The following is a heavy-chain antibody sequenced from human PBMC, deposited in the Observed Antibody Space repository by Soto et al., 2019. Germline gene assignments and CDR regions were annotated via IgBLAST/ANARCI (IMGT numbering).Heavy chain of an antibody. V-gene: IGHV3-30-3*01. Sequence: GGSLRLSCAASGFTFSSYAMHWVRQAPGKGLEWVAVISYDGSNKYYADSVKGRFTISRDNSKNTLYLQMNSLRAEDTAVYYCARDRGSGSYFGGTYGMDVWGQGTTVTVSS. CDR2: ISYDGSNK. J-gene: IGHJ6*02. CDR1: GFTFSSYA. D-gene: IGHD3-10*01. CDR3: ARDRGSGSYFGGTYGMDV.